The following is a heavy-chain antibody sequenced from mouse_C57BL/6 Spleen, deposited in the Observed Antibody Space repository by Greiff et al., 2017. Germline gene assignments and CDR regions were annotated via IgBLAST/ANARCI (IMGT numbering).Heavy chain of an antibody. CDR1: GFTFSDYG. Sequence: EVQGVESGGGLVQPGGSLKLSCAASGFTFSDYGMAWVRQAPRKGPEWVAFISNLAYSIYYADTVTGRFTISRENAKNTLYLEMSSLRSEDTAMYYCARRATYGNRYWYFDVWGTGTTVTVSS. V-gene: IGHV5-15*01. CDR3: ARRATYGNRYWYFDV. J-gene: IGHJ1*03. CDR2: ISNLAYSI. D-gene: IGHD2-1*01.